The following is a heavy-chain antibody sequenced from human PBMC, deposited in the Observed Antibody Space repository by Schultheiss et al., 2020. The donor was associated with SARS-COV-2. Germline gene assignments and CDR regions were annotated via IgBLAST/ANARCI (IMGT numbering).Heavy chain of an antibody. CDR1: GFTFSSYG. Sequence: GGSLRLSCAASGFTFSSYGMHWVRQAPGKGLEWVAVISYDGSNKYYADSVKGRFTISRDNSKNTLYLQMNSLKTEDTAVYYCTTDPFITIFGVVIIQRMSWFDPWGQGTLVTVSS. D-gene: IGHD3-3*01. V-gene: IGHV3-30*03. CDR3: TTDPFITIFGVVIIQRMSWFDP. CDR2: ISYDGSNK. J-gene: IGHJ5*02.